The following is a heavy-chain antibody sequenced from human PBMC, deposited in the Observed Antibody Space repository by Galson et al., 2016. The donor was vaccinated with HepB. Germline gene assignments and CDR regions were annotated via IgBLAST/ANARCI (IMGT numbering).Heavy chain of an antibody. CDR3: ARGPRWLQLGYYFDY. Sequence: SLRLSCAASGFDFRRYAMNWVRQAPGKGLQWLSYISSTGSSIYYADSAKGRLTVSRDNGRSSLFLQLDDLRDEDQAIYYGARGPRWLQLGYYFDYWVQGVLVTVSS. CDR1: GFDFRRYA. J-gene: IGHJ4*02. V-gene: IGHV3-48*02. D-gene: IGHD5-24*01. CDR2: ISSTGSSI.